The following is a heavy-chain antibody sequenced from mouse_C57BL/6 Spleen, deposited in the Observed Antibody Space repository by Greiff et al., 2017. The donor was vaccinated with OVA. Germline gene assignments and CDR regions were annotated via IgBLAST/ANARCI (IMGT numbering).Heavy chain of an antibody. J-gene: IGHJ4*01. D-gene: IGHD2-3*01. Sequence: VQLQQPGAELVMPGASVKLSCKASGYTFTSYWMHWVKQRPGQGLEWIGEIDPSDSYTNYNQKFKGKSTLTVDKSSSTAYMQLSSRTSEDSAVYYCARRGRYDGYYDAMDYWGQGTSVTVAS. CDR1: GYTFTSYW. CDR3: ARRGRYDGYYDAMDY. CDR2: IDPSDSYT. V-gene: IGHV1-69*01.